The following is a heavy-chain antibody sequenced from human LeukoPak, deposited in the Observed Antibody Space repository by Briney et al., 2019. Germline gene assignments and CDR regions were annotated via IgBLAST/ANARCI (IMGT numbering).Heavy chain of an antibody. J-gene: IGHJ4*02. CDR3: ARVEEGAPGY. CDR1: GGSISSYY. D-gene: IGHD1-26*01. CDR2: IYYSGST. Sequence: PSETLSLTCTVSGGSISSYYWSWIRQPPGKGLEWIGYIYYSGSTNYNPSPKSRVTISVDTSKNQFSLKLSSVTAADTAVYYCARVEEGAPGYWGQGTLVTVSS. V-gene: IGHV4-59*01.